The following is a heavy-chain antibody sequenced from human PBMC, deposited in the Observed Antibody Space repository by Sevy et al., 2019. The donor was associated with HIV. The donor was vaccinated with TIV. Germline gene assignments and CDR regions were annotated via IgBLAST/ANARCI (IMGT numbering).Heavy chain of an antibody. J-gene: IGHJ4*02. D-gene: IGHD6-13*01. CDR1: GFTFKTYN. CDR2: ITSSSSII. V-gene: IGHV3-48*01. CDR3: ARDGLPAPARFDY. Sequence: GGSLRLSCVASGFTFKTYNMNWVRQAPGKGLEWVSYITSSSSIIYYADSVRDRFTISRDNAKNSLYLQMNSLRPEDTAVYFCARDGLPAPARFDYWGQGTQVTLSS.